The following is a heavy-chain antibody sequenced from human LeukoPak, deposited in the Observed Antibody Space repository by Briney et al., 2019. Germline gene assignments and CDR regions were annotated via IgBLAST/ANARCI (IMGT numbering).Heavy chain of an antibody. J-gene: IGHJ4*02. D-gene: IGHD4-17*01. CDR3: ARQSGGATVTTIFDY. Sequence: SETLPLTCTLSGASITSSSYYWGWIRQPPGKGLEWIGTIFYSGSTNYNPSLKSRVTISVDTSKNQFSLRLSSVTAADTAVYYCARQSGGATVTTIFDYWGQGTLVTVSS. V-gene: IGHV4-39*01. CDR1: GASITSSSYY. CDR2: IFYSGST.